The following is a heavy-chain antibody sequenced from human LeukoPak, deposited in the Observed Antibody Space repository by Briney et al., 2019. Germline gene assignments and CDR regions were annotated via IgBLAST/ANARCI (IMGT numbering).Heavy chain of an antibody. J-gene: IGHJ3*02. V-gene: IGHV4-59*01. CDR1: GSSISSYY. D-gene: IGHD3-3*01. CDR3: ARGRFLDAFDI. CDR2: IYYSGST. Sequence: SETLSLTCTVSGSSISSYYWSWIRQPPGKGLEWIGYIYYSGSTKYKPSLKSRVTISVDTSKNQFSLKLSSVTAADTAVYYCARGRFLDAFDIWGQGTMVTVSS.